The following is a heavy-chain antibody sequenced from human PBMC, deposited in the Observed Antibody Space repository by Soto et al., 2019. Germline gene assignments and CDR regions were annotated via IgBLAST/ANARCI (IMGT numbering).Heavy chain of an antibody. CDR3: AKETLVGATRPYYYGMDV. J-gene: IGHJ6*02. CDR2: ISWNSGSI. D-gene: IGHD1-26*01. V-gene: IGHV3-9*01. CDR1: GFTFDDYA. Sequence: HPGGSLRLSCAASGFTFDDYAMHWVRQAPGKGLEWVSGISWNSGSIGYADSVKGRFTISRDNAKNSLYLQMNSLRAEDTALYYCAKETLVGATRPYYYGMDVWGQGTTVTVSS.